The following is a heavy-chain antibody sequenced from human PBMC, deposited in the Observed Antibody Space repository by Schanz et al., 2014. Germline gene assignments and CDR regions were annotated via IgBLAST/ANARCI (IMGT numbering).Heavy chain of an antibody. CDR2: ISRDASSR. CDR1: GFNFSTYA. J-gene: IGHJ4*02. Sequence: QVQLVESGGGVVQPGRSLRLSCPASGFNFSTYAMHWVRQAPGKGLQWVAVISRDASSRYYTDSVKGRFTVSRDNSKNTVYLQMNSLRAEDTAVYYCAKEESPPSLVDYWGQGTLVTVSS. V-gene: IGHV3-30*04. CDR3: AKEESPPSLVDY.